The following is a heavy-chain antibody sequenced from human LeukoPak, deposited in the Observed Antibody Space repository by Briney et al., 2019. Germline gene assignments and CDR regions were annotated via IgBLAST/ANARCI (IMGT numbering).Heavy chain of an antibody. CDR3: XKGKDDSSXYYFDAFDI. Sequence: PGRSLRLSCAASGFTFDDYAMHWVRQAPGKGLEWVSGISWNSGSIGYADSVKGRFTISRDNAKNSLYLQMNSLRAEDTALYDCXKGKDDSSXYYFDAFDIWGQGTMVTVSS. J-gene: IGHJ3*02. CDR1: GFTFDDYA. V-gene: IGHV3-9*01. D-gene: IGHD3-22*01. CDR2: ISWNSGSI.